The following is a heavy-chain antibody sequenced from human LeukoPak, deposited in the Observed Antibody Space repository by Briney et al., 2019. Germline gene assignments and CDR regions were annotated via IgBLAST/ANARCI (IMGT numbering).Heavy chain of an antibody. D-gene: IGHD3-3*01. CDR2: MNPNSGNT. V-gene: IGHV1-8*03. CDR3: ASTPYYDFWSGLIPLDV. Sequence: GASVKVSCKASGYTFTSYDINWVRQATGQGLEWMGWMNPNSGNTGYAQKFQGRVTITRNTSISTAYMELSRLRSDDTAVYYCASTPYYDFWSGLIPLDVWGKGTTVTVSS. CDR1: GYTFTSYD. J-gene: IGHJ6*04.